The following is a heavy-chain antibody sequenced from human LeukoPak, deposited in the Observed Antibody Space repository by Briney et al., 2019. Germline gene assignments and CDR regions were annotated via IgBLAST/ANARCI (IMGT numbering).Heavy chain of an antibody. CDR1: GFTFSSYW. V-gene: IGHV3-74*01. CDR3: AKRSAESSGYFDY. Sequence: GGSLRLSCAASGFTFSSYWMHWVRQTPGKGLVWVSRIKSDGSTIYADSVQGRFTISRDNSKNTLYLQMNSLRAEDTAVYYCAKRSAESSGYFDYWGQGTLVTVSS. J-gene: IGHJ4*02. CDR2: IKSDGST. D-gene: IGHD6-19*01.